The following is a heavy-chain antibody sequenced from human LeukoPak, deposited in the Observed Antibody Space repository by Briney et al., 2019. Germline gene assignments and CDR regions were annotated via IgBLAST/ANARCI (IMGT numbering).Heavy chain of an antibody. CDR1: GYTFNSCW. V-gene: IGHV5-51*01. D-gene: IGHD6-19*01. CDR2: IYPSDSDT. J-gene: IGHJ4*02. CDR3: ARRYGSALYGVFDY. Sequence: GESLKISCKGSGYTFNSCWIGWVRQMPGAGLEWMGIIYPSDSDTRYSPSFQGQVTISADKSISTVYLQWSSLKASDSAMYYCARRYGSALYGVFDYWGQGTLVIVSS.